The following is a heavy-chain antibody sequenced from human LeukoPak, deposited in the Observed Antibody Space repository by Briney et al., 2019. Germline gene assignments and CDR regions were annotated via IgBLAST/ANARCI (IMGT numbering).Heavy chain of an antibody. J-gene: IGHJ4*02. V-gene: IGHV3-21*01. Sequence: GGSLRLSCAASGFTFSSYSMNWVRQAPGRGLGWVSAISSSSGYIYYTDSVKGGFTISRDNAKNSLYLQMNSLRAEDTAVYYCASTTDILGYCSSTSCAFDYWGQGTPVTVSS. D-gene: IGHD2-2*01. CDR2: ISSSSGYI. CDR3: ASTTDILGYCSSTSCAFDY. CDR1: GFTFSSYS.